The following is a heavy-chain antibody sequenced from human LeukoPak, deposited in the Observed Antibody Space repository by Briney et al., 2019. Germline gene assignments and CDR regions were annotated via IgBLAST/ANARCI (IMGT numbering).Heavy chain of an antibody. Sequence: PSETLSLTCAVYGGSFSGYYWSWIRQPPGKGLEWIGEINHSGSTNYNPSLKSRVTISVGTSKNQFSLKLSSVTAADTAVYYCARGRVAAAGVSTNAFDIWGQGTMVTVSS. V-gene: IGHV4-34*01. D-gene: IGHD6-13*01. CDR2: INHSGST. CDR3: ARGRVAAAGVSTNAFDI. CDR1: GGSFSGYY. J-gene: IGHJ3*02.